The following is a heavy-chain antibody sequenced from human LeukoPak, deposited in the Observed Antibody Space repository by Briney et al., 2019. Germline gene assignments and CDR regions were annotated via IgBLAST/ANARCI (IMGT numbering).Heavy chain of an antibody. J-gene: IGHJ4*02. Sequence: GGSLRLSCAASGFTVSSNYMSWVRQAPGKGLEWVSYISSSSNTIKYADSVRGRFTISRDNAKNSLYLQMNSLRAEDTAVYYCAREAVTFDYWGQGTLVTVSS. V-gene: IGHV3-48*01. D-gene: IGHD6-19*01. CDR3: AREAVTFDY. CDR1: GFTVSSNY. CDR2: ISSSSNTI.